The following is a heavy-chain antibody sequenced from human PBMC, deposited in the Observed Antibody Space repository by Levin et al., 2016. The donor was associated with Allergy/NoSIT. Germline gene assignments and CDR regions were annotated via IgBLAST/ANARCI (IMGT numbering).Heavy chain of an antibody. V-gene: IGHV4-59*01. Sequence: WIRQPPGKGLEWIGYIYYNGNTNYNPSLKSRVTISIDTSKNQFSLRLSSVTAADTAMYYCARTKEWELRSFDYWGQGTLVTVSS. D-gene: IGHD1-26*01. J-gene: IGHJ4*02. CDR2: IYYNGNT. CDR3: ARTKEWELRSFDY.